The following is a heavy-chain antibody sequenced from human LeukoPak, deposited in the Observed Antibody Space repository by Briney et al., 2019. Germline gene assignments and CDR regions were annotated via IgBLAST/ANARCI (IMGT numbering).Heavy chain of an antibody. CDR1: GFIFSSYA. Sequence: KSGGSLRLSCAASGFIFSSYAMSWVRQAPGKGLEWVSYISKRSGHIYHTDSVEGRFTTSRDNANDSVYLQMNNLRVEDTAIYFCARFDGGFDSWGQGTLVTVSS. CDR3: ARFDGGFDS. CDR2: ISKRSGHI. V-gene: IGHV3-21*05. D-gene: IGHD3-9*01. J-gene: IGHJ4*02.